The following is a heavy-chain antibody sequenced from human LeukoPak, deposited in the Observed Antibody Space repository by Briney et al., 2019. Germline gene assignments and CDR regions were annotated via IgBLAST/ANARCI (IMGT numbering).Heavy chain of an antibody. CDR2: INGDNGNT. CDR1: GYTFTTYA. CDR3: ARAPYDILTGYSLNWFDP. V-gene: IGHV1-3*01. J-gene: IGHJ5*02. D-gene: IGHD3-9*01. Sequence: ASVKVSCKASGYTFTTYAMHWVRQAPGQRLEWMGWINGDNGNTRYSQKFQGRVTITRDTSAYTAYMELRSLSSADTAVYFCARAPYDILTGYSLNWFDPWGQGTLVTVSS.